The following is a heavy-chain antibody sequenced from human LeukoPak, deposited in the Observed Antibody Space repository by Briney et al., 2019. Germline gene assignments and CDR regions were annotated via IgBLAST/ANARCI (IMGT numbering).Heavy chain of an antibody. V-gene: IGHV3-11*01. CDR2: ISSSGSTI. D-gene: IGHD6-6*01. Sequence: GGSPRLSCAASGFTFSDYYMSWIRQAPGKGLEWVSYISSSGSTIYYADSVKGRFTISRDNAKNSLYLQMNSLRAEDTAVYYCARDYSSSTDFLVGYWGQGTLVTVSS. CDR1: GFTFSDYY. J-gene: IGHJ4*02. CDR3: ARDYSSSTDFLVGY.